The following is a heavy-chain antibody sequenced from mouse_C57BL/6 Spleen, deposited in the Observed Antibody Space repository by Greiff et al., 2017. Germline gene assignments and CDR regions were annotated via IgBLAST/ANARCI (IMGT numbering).Heavy chain of an antibody. CDR1: GYTFTSYW. CDR3: ARGVATRFYAMCY. V-gene: IGHV1-53*01. J-gene: IGHJ4*01. CDR2: INPSNGGT. Sequence: QVQLKQPGTELVKPGASVKLSCKASGYTFTSYWMHWVKQRPGQGLEWIGNINPSNGGTNYNEKFKSKATLTVDKSSSTAYMQRSSLTSEDSSVSCCARGVATRFYAMCYWGQGTSDALSS. D-gene: IGHD1-3*01.